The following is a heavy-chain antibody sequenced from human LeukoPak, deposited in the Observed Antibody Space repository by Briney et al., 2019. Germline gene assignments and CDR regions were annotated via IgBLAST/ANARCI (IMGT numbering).Heavy chain of an antibody. CDR3: ASQDIVLMVYAD. V-gene: IGHV4-34*01. J-gene: IGHJ4*02. Sequence: PSETLSLTCAVYGGSFSGYYWSWIRQPPGKGLEWIGEINHSGSTNYNPSLKSRVTISVDTSRNQFSLKLSSVTAADTAVYYCASQDIVLMVYADWGQGTLVTVSS. CDR1: GGSFSGYY. D-gene: IGHD2-8*01. CDR2: INHSGST.